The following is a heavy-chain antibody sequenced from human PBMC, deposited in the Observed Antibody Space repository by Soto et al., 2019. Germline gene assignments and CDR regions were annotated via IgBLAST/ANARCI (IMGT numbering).Heavy chain of an antibody. CDR2: ISSSSSSI. J-gene: IGHJ4*02. CDR3: AKTVPGTKY. Sequence: GGSLRLSCAASGFTFSAYNMNWVRQAPGKGLEWVSSISSSSSSIYYADSVKGRFTISRDNSKNTLFLQMNSLGAEDTALYYCAKTVPGTKYWGQGTLVTVSS. D-gene: IGHD6-19*01. V-gene: IGHV3-21*04. CDR1: GFTFSAYN.